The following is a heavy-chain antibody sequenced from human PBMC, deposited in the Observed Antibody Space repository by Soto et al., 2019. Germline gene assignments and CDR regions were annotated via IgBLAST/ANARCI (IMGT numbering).Heavy chain of an antibody. CDR2: IIPIFGTA. Sequence: ASVKVSCKASGGTFSSYAISWVRQAPGQGLEWMGGIIPIFGTANYAQKFQGRVTITADESTSTAYMELSSLRSEDTAVYYCARSVNSAYYYDSSGYSYYYYGMDVWGQGTTVTVSS. J-gene: IGHJ6*02. CDR1: GGTFSSYA. D-gene: IGHD3-22*01. V-gene: IGHV1-69*13. CDR3: ARSVNSAYYYDSSGYSYYYYGMDV.